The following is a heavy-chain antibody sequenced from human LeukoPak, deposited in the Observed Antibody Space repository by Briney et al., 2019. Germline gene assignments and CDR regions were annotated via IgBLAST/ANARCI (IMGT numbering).Heavy chain of an antibody. CDR2: IYYSGGT. CDR3: ARAWFSGYFDY. V-gene: IGHV4-59*01. D-gene: IGHD3-10*01. J-gene: IGHJ4*02. Sequence: PSETLSLTCTVSGGSISSYYWSLIRQPPFKGLEWIGYIYYSGGTNYSPSLKSRVTISVDTSKNQFSLKLSSVTAADTAVYYCARAWFSGYFDYWGQGTLVTVSS. CDR1: GGSISSYY.